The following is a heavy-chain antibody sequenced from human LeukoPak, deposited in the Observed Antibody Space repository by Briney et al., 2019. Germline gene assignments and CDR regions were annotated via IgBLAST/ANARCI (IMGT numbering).Heavy chain of an antibody. V-gene: IGHV1-3*01. D-gene: IGHD3-10*01. CDR2: INASNGNT. CDR1: GYTFTSYA. CDR3: ARDKNYGSGRSNYYYGMDV. Sequence: ASVKVSCKASGYTFTSYAMHWVRQAPGQRLEWMGWINASNGNTKYSQKFQGRVTITRDTSTSTAYMELSSLRSEDTAVYYCARDKNYGSGRSNYYYGMDVWGKGTTVTVSS. J-gene: IGHJ6*04.